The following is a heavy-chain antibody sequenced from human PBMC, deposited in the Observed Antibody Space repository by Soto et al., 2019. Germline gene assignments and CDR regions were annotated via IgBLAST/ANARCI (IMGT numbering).Heavy chain of an antibody. D-gene: IGHD3-16*02. CDR1: GGTFSSYA. CDR3: ARVRITFGGVITYNWFDP. CDR2: IIPIFGTA. V-gene: IGHV1-69*01. J-gene: IGHJ5*02. Sequence: QVQLVQSGAEVKKPGSSVKVSCKASGGTFSSYAISWVRQAPGQGLEWMGGIIPIFGTANYAQKFQGRVKITADESTSTAYMELSSLRSEDTAVYYCARVRITFGGVITYNWFDPWGQGTLVTVSS.